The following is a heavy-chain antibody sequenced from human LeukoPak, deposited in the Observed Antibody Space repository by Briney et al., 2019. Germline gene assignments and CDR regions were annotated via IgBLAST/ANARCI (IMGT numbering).Heavy chain of an antibody. CDR3: AKDTFRIVGATSPDY. Sequence: GGSLRLSCAASGFPFSSYAMSWVRQAPGKGLEWVSAISGSGGSTYYADSVKGRFTISRDNSKNTLYLQMNSLRAEDTAVYYCAKDTFRIVGATSPDYWGQGTLVTVSS. J-gene: IGHJ4*02. CDR2: ISGSGGST. CDR1: GFPFSSYA. D-gene: IGHD1-26*01. V-gene: IGHV3-23*01.